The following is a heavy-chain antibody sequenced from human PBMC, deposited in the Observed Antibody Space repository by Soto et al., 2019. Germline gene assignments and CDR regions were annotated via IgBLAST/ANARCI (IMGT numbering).Heavy chain of an antibody. CDR2: INSDGSST. J-gene: IGHJ6*03. CDR3: ARGAINYYYKDV. Sequence: GGSLRLSCAASGFTFSSYSMNWVRQAPGKGLVWVSRINSDGSSTSYADSVKGRFTISRDNAKNTLYLQMNSLRAEDTAVYYCARGAINYYYKDVWGKGTTVTVSS. CDR1: GFTFSSYS. V-gene: IGHV3-74*01.